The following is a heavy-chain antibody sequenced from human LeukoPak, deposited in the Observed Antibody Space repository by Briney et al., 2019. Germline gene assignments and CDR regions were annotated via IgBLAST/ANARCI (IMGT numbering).Heavy chain of an antibody. CDR2: ISYDGSNK. D-gene: IGHD3-10*01. V-gene: IGHV3-30*03. Sequence: GGSLRLSCAASGFTFSSYGMHWVRQAPGKGLEWVAVISYDGSNKYYADSVKGRFTISRDNSKNTLYLQMNSLRSEDTAVYYCASQDTGRYMYYGSGENWFDPWGQGTLVTVSS. J-gene: IGHJ5*02. CDR3: ASQDTGRYMYYGSGENWFDP. CDR1: GFTFSSYG.